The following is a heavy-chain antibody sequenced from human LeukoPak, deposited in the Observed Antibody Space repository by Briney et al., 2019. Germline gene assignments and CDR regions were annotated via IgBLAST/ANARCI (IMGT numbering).Heavy chain of an antibody. CDR2: IQYSGST. CDR3: ARGQDEDWFDP. V-gene: IGHV4-31*03. Sequence: MSSETLSLTCSVSGDSINSGGYYWNWIRQFPGKGLEWIGYIQYSGSTRYNMSLESRVTISVDTSKTQFSLKLSSVTAADTAAYYCARGQDEDWFDPWGQGTLVTVSS. CDR1: GDSINSGGYY. J-gene: IGHJ5*02. D-gene: IGHD2-15*01.